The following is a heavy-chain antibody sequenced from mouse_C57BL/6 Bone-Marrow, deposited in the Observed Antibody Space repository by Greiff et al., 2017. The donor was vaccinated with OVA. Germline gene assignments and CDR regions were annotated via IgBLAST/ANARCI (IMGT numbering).Heavy chain of an antibody. J-gene: IGHJ3*01. CDR2: IHPNSGST. Sequence: VQLQQSGAELVKPGASVKLSCKASGYTFTSYWMHWVKQRPGQGLEWIGMIHPNSGSTNYNEKFKSKATLTVDKSSSTAYMQLSSLTSEDSAVYYCARWRGGGFAYWGQGTLVTVSA. V-gene: IGHV1-64*01. CDR1: GYTFTSYW. CDR3: ARWRGGGFAY.